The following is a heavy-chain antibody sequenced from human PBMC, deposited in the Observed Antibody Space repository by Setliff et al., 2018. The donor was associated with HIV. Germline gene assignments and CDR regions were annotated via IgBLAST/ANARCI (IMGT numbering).Heavy chain of an antibody. CDR1: GFAVSSFG. Sequence: GGSLRLSCGASGFAVSSFGMHWVRQVPGKGLEWVAVIWNDGSNKYYADSVKGRFTISRDNSKNTLYLQMNSLRAEDTAVYYCAKDREEYGSGYLKDAFDIWGQGTMVTVSS. J-gene: IGHJ3*02. CDR3: AKDREEYGSGYLKDAFDI. CDR2: IWNDGSNK. D-gene: IGHD3-3*01. V-gene: IGHV3-30*02.